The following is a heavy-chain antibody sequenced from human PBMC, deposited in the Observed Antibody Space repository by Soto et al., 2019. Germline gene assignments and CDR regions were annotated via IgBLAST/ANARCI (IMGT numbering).Heavy chain of an antibody. Sequence: QVQLVQSGAEVKKPGASVKVSCKASGYTFTSYGISWVRQAPGQGLEWMGWISAYNGNANYAQKLQGRVTMTTDTSPSTASMERRTPRSDGTAVYYWARAGCVQARFDPWGQGTLVYVSS. J-gene: IGHJ5*02. D-gene: IGHD6-19*01. V-gene: IGHV1-18*01. CDR1: GYTFTSYG. CDR2: ISAYNGNA. CDR3: ARAGCVQARFDP.